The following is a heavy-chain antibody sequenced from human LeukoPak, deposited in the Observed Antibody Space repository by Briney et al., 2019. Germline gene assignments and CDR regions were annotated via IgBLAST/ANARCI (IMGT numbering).Heavy chain of an antibody. J-gene: IGHJ6*03. Sequence: GASVKVSCKGSGYTFTSYGISWVRQAPGQGLEWMGWFNTNTGNPTYAQGFTGRLVFSLDTSVSTAYLQLSNLRAEDTAVYYCAKVAAMIRGPYYFYYMDVWGKGTTVTVSS. V-gene: IGHV7-4-1*02. CDR3: AKVAAMIRGPYYFYYMDV. CDR1: GYTFTSYG. CDR2: FNTNTGNP. D-gene: IGHD3-10*01.